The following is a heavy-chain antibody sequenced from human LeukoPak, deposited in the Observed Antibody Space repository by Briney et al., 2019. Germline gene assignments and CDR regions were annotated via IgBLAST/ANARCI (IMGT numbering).Heavy chain of an antibody. Sequence: ASVKVSCKASGYTFITYEINWVRQAPGQGLEWMGWMNPNSGNTGYAQKFQGRVSITRNTSISTAYMELSSLRSEDTAVYYCARDSLGGVVVPANWFDPWGQGTLVTVSS. CDR2: MNPNSGNT. J-gene: IGHJ5*02. CDR1: GYTFITYE. D-gene: IGHD2-2*01. CDR3: ARDSLGGVVVPANWFDP. V-gene: IGHV1-8*01.